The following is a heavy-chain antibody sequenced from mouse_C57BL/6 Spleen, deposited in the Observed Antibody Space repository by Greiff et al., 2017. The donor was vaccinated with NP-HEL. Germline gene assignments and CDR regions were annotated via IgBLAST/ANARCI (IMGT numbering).Heavy chain of an antibody. V-gene: IGHV1-54*01. CDR1: GYAFTNYL. CDR2: LNPGSGGT. Sequence: VQLVESGAELVRPGTSVKVSCKASGYAFTNYLIEWVKQRPGQGLEWIGVLNPGSGGTNYNEKFKGKATLTADKSSSTAYMQLSSLTSEDSAVYFCALYDYEGAWFAYWGQGTLVTVSA. J-gene: IGHJ3*01. CDR3: ALYDYEGAWFAY. D-gene: IGHD2-4*01.